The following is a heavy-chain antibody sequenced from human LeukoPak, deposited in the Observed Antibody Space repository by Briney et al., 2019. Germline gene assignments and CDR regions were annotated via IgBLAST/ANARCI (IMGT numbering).Heavy chain of an antibody. Sequence: PSETLSLTCAVYGGSFSGYYWSWIRQPPGKGLEWIGEINHSGSTNYNPSLKSRVTISVDTSKNQFSLKLSSVTAADTAVYYCAGDRYSSSRYPKYWYFDLWGRGTLVTVSS. CDR1: GGSFSGYY. CDR2: INHSGST. J-gene: IGHJ2*01. D-gene: IGHD6-13*01. V-gene: IGHV4-34*01. CDR3: AGDRYSSSRYPKYWYFDL.